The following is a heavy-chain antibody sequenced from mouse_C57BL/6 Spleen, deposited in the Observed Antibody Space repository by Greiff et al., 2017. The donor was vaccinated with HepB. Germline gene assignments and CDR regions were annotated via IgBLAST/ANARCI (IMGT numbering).Heavy chain of an antibody. CDR1: GYTFTSYW. D-gene: IGHD2-13*01. CDR2: IHPSDSDT. CDR3: AREAVISYYFDD. J-gene: IGHJ2*01. Sequence: QVQLQQPGAELVKPGASVKVSCKASGYTFTSYWMHWVKQRPGQGLEWIGRIHPSDSDTNYNEKFKSKATLTVDKSSSTAYMQLSSLTSEDSAVYYCAREAVISYYFDDWGQGTTLTVSS. V-gene: IGHV1-74*01.